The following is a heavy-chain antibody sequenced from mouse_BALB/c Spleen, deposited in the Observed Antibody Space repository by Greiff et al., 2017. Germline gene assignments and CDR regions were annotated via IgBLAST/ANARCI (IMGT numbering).Heavy chain of an antibody. CDR2: IRNKANGYTT. J-gene: IGHJ4*01. Sequence: EVKVVESGGGLVQPGGSLRLSCATSGFTFTDYYMSWVRQPPGKALEWLGFIRNKANGYTTEYSASVKGRFTISRDNSQSILYLQMNTLRAEDSATYYCARDLYYDFYYYAMDYWGQGTSVTVSS. CDR3: ARDLYYDFYYYAMDY. V-gene: IGHV7-3*02. D-gene: IGHD2-4*01. CDR1: GFTFTDYY.